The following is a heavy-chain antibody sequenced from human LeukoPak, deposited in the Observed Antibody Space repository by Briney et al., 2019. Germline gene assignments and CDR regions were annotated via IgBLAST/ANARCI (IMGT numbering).Heavy chain of an antibody. D-gene: IGHD3-22*01. J-gene: IGHJ1*01. CDR3: ARQFYESRSPHAKYFQQ. CDR1: GGSLSSSSYY. CDR2: IYYSGST. V-gene: IGHV4-39*01. Sequence: SETLSLTCSVSGGSLSSSSYYWGWIRQAPGRALEWIGNIYYSGSTYYSPSLKSRVTISLDTSKNQFSLKLNSVTAADTAVYYCARQFYESRSPHAKYFQQWGQGTLVTVSS.